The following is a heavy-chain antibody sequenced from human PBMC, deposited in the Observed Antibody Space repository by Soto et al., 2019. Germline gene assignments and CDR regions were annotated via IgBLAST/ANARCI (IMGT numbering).Heavy chain of an antibody. D-gene: IGHD1-26*01. CDR2: LSYDGSNK. Sequence: PVGSLRLSCAASGFTFSSYGMHWVRQAPGKGLEWVAVLSYDGSNKYYVDSVKGRFTISRDNAKNSLYLQMNSLRAEDTAVYYCARGLPTWRNDAFDIWGQGTMVTVSS. J-gene: IGHJ3*02. V-gene: IGHV3-30*03. CDR1: GFTFSSYG. CDR3: ARGLPTWRNDAFDI.